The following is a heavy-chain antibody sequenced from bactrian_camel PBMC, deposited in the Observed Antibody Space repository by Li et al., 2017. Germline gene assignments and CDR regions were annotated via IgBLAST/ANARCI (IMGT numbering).Heavy chain of an antibody. CDR3: AAELRPDYVLQVRNILRPNGYNR. CDR2: IDSSGRI. D-gene: IGHD4*01. CDR1: GNVYSNYV. J-gene: IGHJ4*01. Sequence: HVQLVESGGGTVQAGGSRRLSCTASGNVYSNYVMGWFRQFSGNKREAVATIDSSGRIRYIDSVKGRFTITHDIAKRTAYLQMDTLKPEDSGMYICAAELRPDYVLQVRNILRPNGYNRWGRGTQVTVS. V-gene: IGHV3S53*01.